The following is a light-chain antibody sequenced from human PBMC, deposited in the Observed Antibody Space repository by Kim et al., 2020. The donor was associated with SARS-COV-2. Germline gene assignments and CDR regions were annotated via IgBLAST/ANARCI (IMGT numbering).Light chain of an antibody. V-gene: IGKV3-15*01. Sequence: EIVMTQSPATLSLSPGERATLSCRASQSISSSLAWYQQKPGQAPRVLIYGASARATGIPARFSGSGSGTEFTLTISNLQSEDFAVYYCQQYAYWRAFGGGTRLEIK. CDR1: QSISSS. CDR3: QQYAYWRA. CDR2: GAS. J-gene: IGKJ5*01.